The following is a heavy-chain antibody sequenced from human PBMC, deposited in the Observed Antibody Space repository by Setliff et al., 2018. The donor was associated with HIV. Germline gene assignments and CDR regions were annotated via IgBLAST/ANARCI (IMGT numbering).Heavy chain of an antibody. Sequence: SVKVSCKTSGGTFSTFGISWVRQAPGQGLEWMGGIIPYFGTTEYEQKFQGRVTITADESKSTAYLELSSLRSDDTAVYYCARSRTITLIQCLDPWGQGTQVTVS. CDR3: ARSRTITLIQCLDP. J-gene: IGHJ5*02. CDR2: IIPYFGTT. D-gene: IGHD3-22*01. V-gene: IGHV1-69*13. CDR1: GGTFSTFG.